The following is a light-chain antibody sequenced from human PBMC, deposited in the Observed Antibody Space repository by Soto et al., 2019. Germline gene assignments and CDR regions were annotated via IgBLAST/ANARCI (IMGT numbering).Light chain of an antibody. J-gene: IGLJ3*02. CDR1: GSNLGAGYD. V-gene: IGLV1-40*01. Sequence: QAVVTQPPSVSGASGQRVTSSCTGSGSNLGAGYDVHWYQHLPETAPKLLMYRNSNRPSGVPDRFSGSKSGTSASLAITGLQAEDEADFYCQSYDSSLSAWVFGGGTKLTVL. CDR2: RNS. CDR3: QSYDSSLSAWV.